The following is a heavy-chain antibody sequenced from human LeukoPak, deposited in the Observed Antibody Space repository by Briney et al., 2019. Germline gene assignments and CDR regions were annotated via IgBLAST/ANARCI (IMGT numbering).Heavy chain of an antibody. CDR3: ASVEMATIMAFDI. J-gene: IGHJ3*02. Sequence: PSQTLSLTCTVSGGSISSGGYYWSWIRQHPGKGLEWIGYIYYSGSTYYNPSLKSRVTISVDTSKNQFSLKLSSVTAADTAVYYCASVEMATIMAFDIWGQGTMVTVSS. V-gene: IGHV4-31*03. CDR1: GGSISSGGYY. D-gene: IGHD5-24*01. CDR2: IYYSGST.